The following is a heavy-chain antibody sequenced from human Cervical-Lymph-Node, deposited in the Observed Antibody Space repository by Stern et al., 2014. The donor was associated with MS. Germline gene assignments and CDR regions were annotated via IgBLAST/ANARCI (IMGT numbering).Heavy chain of an antibody. Sequence: EVQLLESGAEVKKPGESLKISCKGSGYSFASYWIGWGGQMPGKGLGWMGIIYPGDSDTRYHTAFQGQVHMYADKSINTAYLQWSSLKASDTAMYYCTRLDNWNIGSWGQGTLVTVSS. J-gene: IGHJ5*02. CDR3: TRLDNWNIGS. CDR2: IYPGDSDT. V-gene: IGHV5-51*01. D-gene: IGHD1/OR15-1a*01. CDR1: GYSFASYW.